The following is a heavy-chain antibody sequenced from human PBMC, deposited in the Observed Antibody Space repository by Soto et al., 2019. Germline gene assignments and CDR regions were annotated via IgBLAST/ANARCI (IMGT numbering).Heavy chain of an antibody. V-gene: IGHV1-46*03. CDR3: ARASIVVVGYMDV. CDR2: INPSGGST. Sequence: GASVKVSCKSSGYTFTSYYMHWVRQAPGQGLEWMGIINPSGGSTSYAQKFQGRVTMTRDTSTSTVYMELSSLRSEDTAVYYCARASIVVVGYMDVWGKGTTVTVSS. CDR1: GYTFTSYY. J-gene: IGHJ6*03. D-gene: IGHD2-2*01.